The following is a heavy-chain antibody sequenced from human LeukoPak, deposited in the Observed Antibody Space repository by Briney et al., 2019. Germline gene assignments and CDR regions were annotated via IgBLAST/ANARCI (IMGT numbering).Heavy chain of an antibody. J-gene: IGHJ4*02. D-gene: IGHD5-12*01. CDR2: LYYSGST. V-gene: IGHV4-39*02. CDR3: ARDHSGYDYWFDY. Sequence: SQTLSLTCTVSGGSISGSSYHWGWIRQPPGKGLEWIGNLYYSGSTYYNPSLKSRVTISVDTSKNQFSLKLSSVTAADTAVYYCARDHSGYDYWFDYWGQGTLVTVSS. CDR1: GGSISGSSYH.